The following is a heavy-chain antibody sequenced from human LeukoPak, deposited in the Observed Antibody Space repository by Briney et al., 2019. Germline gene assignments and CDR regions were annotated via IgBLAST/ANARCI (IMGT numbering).Heavy chain of an antibody. J-gene: IGHJ4*02. CDR1: GFTFSNYG. CDR3: AKVNSSGWSSPFDY. D-gene: IGHD6-19*01. CDR2: ISYDGSNK. V-gene: IGHV3-30*18. Sequence: GGSLRLSCAASGFTFSNYGMRWVRQAPGKGLEWVAVISYDGSNKYYADSVKGRFTISRDESKNTLYLQMNSLRPEDTAVYSCAKVNSSGWSSPFDYWGQGTLVTVSS.